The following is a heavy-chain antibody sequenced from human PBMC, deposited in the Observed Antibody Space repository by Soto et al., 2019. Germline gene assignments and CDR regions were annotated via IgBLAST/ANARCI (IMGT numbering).Heavy chain of an antibody. V-gene: IGHV4-34*01. CDR3: ATMGTPVTGLYYFDY. Sequence: SETLSLTCAVYGGSFSGYYWTWIRQPPGTGLEWIGEINHSGSTNYNPSLKSRVTISVDTSKNQFSLKLTSVTAADTAVYYCATMGTPVTGLYYFDYWGQGTLVNVSS. CDR2: INHSGST. J-gene: IGHJ4*02. CDR1: GGSFSGYY. D-gene: IGHD4-17*01.